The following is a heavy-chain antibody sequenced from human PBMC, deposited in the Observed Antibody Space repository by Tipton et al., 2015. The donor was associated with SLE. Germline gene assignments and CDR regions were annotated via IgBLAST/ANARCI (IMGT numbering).Heavy chain of an antibody. CDR1: GYTFTGYY. CDR2: INPYSGGT. CDR3: VLLLTGMGGAPY. D-gene: IGHD1-14*01. V-gene: IGHV1-2*06. J-gene: IGHJ4*02. Sequence: QSGPEVKKPGASLKVSCKTSGYTFTGYYLHWVRQAPGQGLEWLGRINPYSGGTNYAQKFQGRVTVTRDTSINTAYMELDRLTSDDTAVYYCVLLLTGMGGAPYWGQGTLVTVSS.